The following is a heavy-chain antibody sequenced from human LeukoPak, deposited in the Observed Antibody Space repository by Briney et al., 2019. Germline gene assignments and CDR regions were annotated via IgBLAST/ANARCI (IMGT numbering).Heavy chain of an antibody. Sequence: GGSLRLSCAASGFTVSSNYMSWVRQAPGKGLEWVSVIYSGGSTYYADSVKGRFTISRHNSKNTLYLQMNSLRAEDTAVYYCARVDSSGYYAKNEDAFDIWGQGTMVTASS. V-gene: IGHV3-53*04. CDR2: IYSGGST. CDR1: GFTVSSNY. J-gene: IGHJ3*02. D-gene: IGHD3-22*01. CDR3: ARVDSSGYYAKNEDAFDI.